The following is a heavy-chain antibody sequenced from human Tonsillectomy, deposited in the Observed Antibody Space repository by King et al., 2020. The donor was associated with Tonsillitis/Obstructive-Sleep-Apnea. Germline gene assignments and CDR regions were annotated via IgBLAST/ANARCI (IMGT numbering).Heavy chain of an antibody. D-gene: IGHD3-9*01. Sequence: QLVQSGAEVKKPGESLTISCKGSGYSFTSYWIDWVRQMPGKGLEWMGTIDPSDSYINYSPSFQGHVTISSDNSISTAYLQWSSLKASDTAMYYCARRYFDGHYYYYMDVWGKGTTVTVSS. CDR3: ARRYFDGHYYYYMDV. J-gene: IGHJ6*03. CDR1: GYSFTSYW. V-gene: IGHV5-10-1*01. CDR2: IDPSDSYI.